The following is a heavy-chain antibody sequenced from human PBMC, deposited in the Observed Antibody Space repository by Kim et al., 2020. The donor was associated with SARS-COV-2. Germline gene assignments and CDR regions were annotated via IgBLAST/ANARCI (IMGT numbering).Heavy chain of an antibody. V-gene: IGHV3-9*01. D-gene: IGHD6-13*01. Sequence: GGSLRLSCAASGFTFDDYAMHWVRQAPGKGLEWVSGISWNSGSIGYADSVKGRFTISRDNAKNSLYLQMNSLRAEDTALYYCAKDMSIAAAGTGISDYWG. J-gene: IGHJ4*01. CDR2: ISWNSGSI. CDR1: GFTFDDYA. CDR3: AKDMSIAAAGTGISDY.